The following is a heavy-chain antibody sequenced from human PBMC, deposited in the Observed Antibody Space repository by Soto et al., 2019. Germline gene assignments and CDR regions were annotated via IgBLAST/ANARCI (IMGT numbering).Heavy chain of an antibody. J-gene: IGHJ4*02. Sequence: QVQLVESGGGVVQPGRSLRLSCAASGFTFSSHAMHWVRQAPGKGLEWVAVISGDGGKKSYADSVKGRLPTSRDNSRNTLYLQLNSLRAEDTAVYYCARRPQGVAGFDHWGQGTLVTVSS. CDR1: GFTFSSHA. CDR3: ARRPQGVAGFDH. CDR2: ISGDGGKK. D-gene: IGHD6-19*01. V-gene: IGHV3-30-3*01.